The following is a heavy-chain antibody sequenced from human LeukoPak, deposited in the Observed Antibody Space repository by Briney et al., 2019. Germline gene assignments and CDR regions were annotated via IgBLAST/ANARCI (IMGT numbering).Heavy chain of an antibody. V-gene: IGHV1-18*01. CDR1: GYSFTTYG. Sequence: ASVKVSCKASGYSFTTYGINWVRQAPGQGLEWMGWISAYNGNTKYAQKLQGRVTMTTDTSTSTGYLELRSLRSDDTAVYYCARDGKGMTTVTTLNWLGPWGQETLVTGSS. J-gene: IGHJ5*02. CDR2: ISAYNGNT. D-gene: IGHD4-17*01. CDR3: ARDGKGMTTVTTLNWLGP.